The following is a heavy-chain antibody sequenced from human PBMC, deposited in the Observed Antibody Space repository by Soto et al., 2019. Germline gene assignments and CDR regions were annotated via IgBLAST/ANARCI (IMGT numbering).Heavy chain of an antibody. CDR1: GYNFTSHY. V-gene: IGHV1-46*01. D-gene: IGHD2-21*02. J-gene: IGHJ4*02. CDR2: INPFSETT. CDR3: TREYCGGACVLDY. Sequence: ASVKVSCKASGYNFTSHYLQWVRQAPGQGLEWMGIINPFSETTTYAKKFQGRVTMTTDTSSNTFYMELSSLTSEDTAMYYCTREYCGGACVLDYWGQGTLVTVSS.